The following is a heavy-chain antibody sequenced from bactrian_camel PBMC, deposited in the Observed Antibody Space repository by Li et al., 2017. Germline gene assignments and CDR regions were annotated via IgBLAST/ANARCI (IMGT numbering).Heavy chain of an antibody. CDR3: TASDSPILCAYNY. CDR2: IIKGVTT. Sequence: HVQLVESGGGSVQAGGSLRLSCTASRDTLDLGSKWCMAWFRQAPGKERERVARIIKGVTTLYHDSVKGRFTISQDNAKNMLYLQMNSLQPEDTAMYYCTASDSPILCAYNYWGQGTQVTVS. CDR1: RDTLDLGSKWC. V-gene: IGHV3S55*01. J-gene: IGHJ4*01.